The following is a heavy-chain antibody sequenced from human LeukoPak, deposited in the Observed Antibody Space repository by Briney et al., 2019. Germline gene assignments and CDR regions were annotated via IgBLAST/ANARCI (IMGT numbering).Heavy chain of an antibody. Sequence: GASVKVSCKASGYTFTSYGISWVRQAPGQGLEWMGWISAYNGNTNYAQKLQGRVTMTTDTSTSTAYMELRSLRSDDTAVYYCARDLAPWVHRKYYFDYWGQGTLVTVSS. CDR1: GYTFTSYG. CDR2: ISAYNGNT. D-gene: IGHD3-10*01. CDR3: ARDLAPWVHRKYYFDY. J-gene: IGHJ4*02. V-gene: IGHV1-18*01.